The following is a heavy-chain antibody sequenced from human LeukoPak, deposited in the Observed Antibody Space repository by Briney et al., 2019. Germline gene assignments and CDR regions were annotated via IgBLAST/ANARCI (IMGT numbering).Heavy chain of an antibody. V-gene: IGHV3-30-3*01. CDR2: MSYDGSNK. CDR1: GFTFSSYA. CDR3: ARVIERYDFWSGYYSHYGMDV. D-gene: IGHD3-3*01. J-gene: IGHJ6*02. Sequence: AGGSLRLSCAASGFTFSSYAMHWVRQAPGKGLEWVAVMSYDGSNKYYADSVKGRFTISRDNSKNTLYLQMNSLRAEDTAVYYCARVIERYDFWSGYYSHYGMDVWGQGTTVTVSS.